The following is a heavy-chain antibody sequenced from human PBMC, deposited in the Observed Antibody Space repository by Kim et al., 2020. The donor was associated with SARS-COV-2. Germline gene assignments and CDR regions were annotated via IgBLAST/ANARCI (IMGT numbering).Heavy chain of an antibody. D-gene: IGHD2-15*01. CDR3: ARDLRCCSGGSCSFPFDP. Sequence: SVKVSCKASGGTFSSYAISWVRQAPGQGLEWMGGIIPIFGTANYAQKFQGRVTITADESTSTAYMELSSLRSEDTAVYYCARDLRCCSGGSCSFPFDPWGQGTLVTVSS. V-gene: IGHV1-69*13. CDR1: GGTFSSYA. CDR2: IIPIFGTA. J-gene: IGHJ5*02.